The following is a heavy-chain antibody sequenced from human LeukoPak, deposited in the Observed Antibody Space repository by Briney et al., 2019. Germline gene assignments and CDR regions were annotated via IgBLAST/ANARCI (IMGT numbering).Heavy chain of an antibody. CDR1: GGSISSYY. CDR2: IYTSGST. CDR3: ARGPQLLAGYYFDY. J-gene: IGHJ4*02. Sequence: SETLSLTCTVSGGSISSYYWSWIRQPAGKGLEWIGRIYTSGSTNYNPSLKSRVTMSVDTSKNQFSLKLSSVTAADTAVYYCARGPQLLAGYYFDYWGQGTLVTVSS. V-gene: IGHV4-4*07. D-gene: IGHD4-11*01.